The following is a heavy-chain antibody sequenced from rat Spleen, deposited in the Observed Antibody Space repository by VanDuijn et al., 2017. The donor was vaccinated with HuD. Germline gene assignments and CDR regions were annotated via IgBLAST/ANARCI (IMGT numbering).Heavy chain of an antibody. CDR1: GFTFNNYW. CDR2: ITNTGRST. D-gene: IGHD1-11*01. Sequence: EVRLVESGGGLVQPGRSLKLSCVASGFTFNNYWMTWIRQAPGKGLEWVASITNTGRSTYYPDSVRGRFAISRDTAANTLYLQMSSLRSEDTATYYCTSYGGYAHYWGQGVMVTVSS. J-gene: IGHJ2*01. CDR3: TSYGGYAHY. V-gene: IGHV5-31*01.